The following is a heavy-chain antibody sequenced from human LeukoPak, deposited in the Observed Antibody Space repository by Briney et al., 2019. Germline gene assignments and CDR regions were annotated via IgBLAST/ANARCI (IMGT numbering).Heavy chain of an antibody. CDR2: ITGSINTI. Sequence: GGSLRLSCTVSGFTVSSNSMSWVRQAPGKGLEWVSYITGSINTIHYADSVKGRFTISRDNAKNSVYLQMNSLRLEDTAVYHCARTGLGLYSFDYWGRGTLVTVSS. CDR1: GFTVSSNS. J-gene: IGHJ4*02. D-gene: IGHD3/OR15-3a*01. V-gene: IGHV3-48*01. CDR3: ARTGLGLYSFDY.